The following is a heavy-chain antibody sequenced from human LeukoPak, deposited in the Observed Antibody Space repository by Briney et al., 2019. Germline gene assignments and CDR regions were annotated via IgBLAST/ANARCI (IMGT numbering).Heavy chain of an antibody. CDR1: GFTFSRSA. D-gene: IGHD3-22*01. J-gene: IGHJ4*02. CDR2: IIYSGGAT. CDR3: AKDGLYYDGSEHVYYFDS. Sequence: PGGSLRLSCAASGFTFSRSAVTWVRQGPGRGVEFGASIIYSGGATYYADSVKGRFTISRDNSKNTLYLQMNRLRAEATALYYCAKDGLYYDGSEHVYYFDSWGQGTLVTVSS. V-gene: IGHV3-23*01.